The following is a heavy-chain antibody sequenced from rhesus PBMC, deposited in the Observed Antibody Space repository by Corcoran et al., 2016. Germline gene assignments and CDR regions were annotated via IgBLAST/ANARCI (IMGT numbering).Heavy chain of an antibody. V-gene: IGHV4-160*01. CDR2: IRSVGST. CDR3: ARGLIDY. J-gene: IGHJ4*01. D-gene: IGHD4-11*01. CDR1: GGSINSNY. Sequence: QVQLQQWGEGLVKPSETLSLTCAVYGGSINSNYWSWIRQPPGKGLEWIGRIRSVGSTNNNPSLTSRVTISIDTSKNQFSLKLSSVTAADTVVYYCARGLIDYWGQGVLVTVSS.